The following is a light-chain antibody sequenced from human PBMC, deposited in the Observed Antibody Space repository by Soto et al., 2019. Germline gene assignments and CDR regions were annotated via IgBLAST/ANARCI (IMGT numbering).Light chain of an antibody. V-gene: IGKV3-20*01. CDR1: QSVRSSY. CDR2: GAS. CDR3: QQYGSSPRFT. J-gene: IGKJ3*01. Sequence: EIVLTQSPGTLSLSPGERATLACRASQSVRSSYLAWYQQKPGQAPRRLIYGASTRATGIPERFSGSGSGTDFTLTISRLEPEDFAVYYCQQYGSSPRFTFGPGTKVDIK.